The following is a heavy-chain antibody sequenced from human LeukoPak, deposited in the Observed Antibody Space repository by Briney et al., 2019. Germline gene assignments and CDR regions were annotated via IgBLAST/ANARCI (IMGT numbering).Heavy chain of an antibody. Sequence: WASVKVSCKASRGTFSSYVISWVRQAPGQGREWMGGIIPIFGTANYAQKFQGRVTITADESPSTAYMALNSLRADDTAVYYCAKDRHPGYDTITGRYKYYGMDVWGQETTVTVSS. D-gene: IGHD3-9*01. CDR3: AKDRHPGYDTITGRYKYYGMDV. J-gene: IGHJ6*02. CDR2: IIPIFGTA. V-gene: IGHV1-69*13. CDR1: RGTFSSYV.